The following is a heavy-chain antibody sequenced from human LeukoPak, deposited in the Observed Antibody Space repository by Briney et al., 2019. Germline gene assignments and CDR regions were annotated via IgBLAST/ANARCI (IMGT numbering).Heavy chain of an antibody. Sequence: SVKVSCKASGGTFSSYAISRVRQAPGQGLEWMGGIIPIFGTANYAQKFQGRVTITADESTSTAYMELSGLRSEDTAVYYCARGRRVQTYFDYWGQGTLVTVSS. V-gene: IGHV1-69*13. CDR3: ARGRRVQTYFDY. CDR1: GGTFSSYA. J-gene: IGHJ4*02. CDR2: IIPIFGTA.